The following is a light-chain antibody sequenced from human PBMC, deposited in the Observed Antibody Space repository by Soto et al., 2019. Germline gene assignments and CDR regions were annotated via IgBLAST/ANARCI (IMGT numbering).Light chain of an antibody. CDR3: SSYTSSSTSVV. J-gene: IGLJ2*01. V-gene: IGLV2-14*01. Sequence: QSVLTQPASVSGSPGQSITISCTGTSSDVGGYNYVSWYQQHPGKAPKLMIYEVSYRPSGVSNRFSGSKSGNTASLTISGLQGEDEADYYCSSYTSSSTSVVFGGGTKLTVL. CDR1: SSDVGGYNY. CDR2: EVS.